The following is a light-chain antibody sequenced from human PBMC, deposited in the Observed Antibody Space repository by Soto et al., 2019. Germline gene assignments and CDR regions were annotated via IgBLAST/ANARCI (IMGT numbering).Light chain of an antibody. CDR3: LQDYGDSWT. Sequence: DIQMTQTPSTLPASVGDTVSILCRASESISSWLAWYQQKPGNAPRILIYDASKLGRGVPSRFSGAGSGTEFTLTISSLQPEDFASYYCLQDYGDSWTFGQGTKVDIK. CDR1: ESISSW. J-gene: IGKJ1*01. V-gene: IGKV1-5*02. CDR2: DAS.